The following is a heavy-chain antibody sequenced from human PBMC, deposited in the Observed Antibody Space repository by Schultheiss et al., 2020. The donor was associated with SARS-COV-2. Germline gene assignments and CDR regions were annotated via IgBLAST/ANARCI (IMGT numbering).Heavy chain of an antibody. CDR3: ARAKQLGYYYGMDV. CDR2: IASGSGYI. Sequence: GESLKISCAASGFASSGYAMSWVRQAPGKGLEWVSSIASGSGYIYYADSMKGRFTISRDNAKNSLYLQMNSLRVEDTAVYYCARAKQLGYYYGMDVWGQGTTVTVSS. V-gene: IGHV3-21*01. J-gene: IGHJ6*02. D-gene: IGHD6-6*01. CDR1: GFASSGYA.